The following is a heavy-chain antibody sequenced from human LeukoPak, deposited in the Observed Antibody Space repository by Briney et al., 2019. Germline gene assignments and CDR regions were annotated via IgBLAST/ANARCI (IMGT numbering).Heavy chain of an antibody. D-gene: IGHD3-3*01. J-gene: IGHJ4*02. CDR1: GGSISSYY. Sequence: SETLSLTCTVSGGSISSYYWSWIRQPPGKGLEWIGYIYYSGCTNYNPSLKSRVTISVDTSKNQFSLKLSSVTAADTAVYYCARIYYDFWSGYSAAPYYFDYWGQGTLVTVSS. CDR2: IYYSGCT. V-gene: IGHV4-59*01. CDR3: ARIYYDFWSGYSAAPYYFDY.